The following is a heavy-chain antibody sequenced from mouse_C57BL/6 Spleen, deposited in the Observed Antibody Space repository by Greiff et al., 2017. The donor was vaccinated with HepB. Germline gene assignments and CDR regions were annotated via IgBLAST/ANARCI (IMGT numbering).Heavy chain of an antibody. V-gene: IGHV1-53*01. Sequence: VQLQQSGSELVKPGASVKLSCKASGYTFTSYWMHWVKQRPGQGLEWIGNINPSNGGTNYNEKFKSKATLTVDKSSSTAYMQLSSLTSEDSAVYYCARSRLLDWYYFDYWGQGTTLTVSS. CDR1: GYTFTSYW. J-gene: IGHJ2*01. CDR3: ARSRLLDWYYFDY. D-gene: IGHD3-2*02. CDR2: INPSNGGT.